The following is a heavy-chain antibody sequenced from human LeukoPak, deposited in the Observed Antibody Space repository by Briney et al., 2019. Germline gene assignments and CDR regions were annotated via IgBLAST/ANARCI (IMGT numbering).Heavy chain of an antibody. CDR3: AKENYSSSWQADY. V-gene: IGHV3-30*02. J-gene: IGHJ4*02. Sequence: PGGFLRLSCAASGFTFSSYGMHWVRQAPGKGLEWVAFIRYDGSNKYYADSVKGRFTISRDNSKNTLYLQMNSLRAEDTAVYYCAKENYSSSWQADYWGQGTLVTVSS. CDR1: GFTFSSYG. D-gene: IGHD6-13*01. CDR2: IRYDGSNK.